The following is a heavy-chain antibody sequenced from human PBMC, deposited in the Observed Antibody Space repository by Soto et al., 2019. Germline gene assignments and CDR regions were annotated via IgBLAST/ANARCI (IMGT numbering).Heavy chain of an antibody. V-gene: IGHV4-4*02. CDR2: IFHTGGT. J-gene: IGHJ4*02. D-gene: IGHD6-25*01. CDR3: ARVFSSGSGWMYYFDF. CDR1: SDSIAGENW. Sequence: QVQLQESGPGLVKPSETLSLTCTVSSDSIAGENWWSWVRQPPGMGLEWIGEIFHTGGTNYKPSLKSRVTMAVDKSKNPFSLKLISATAADTAVYYCARVFSSGSGWMYYFDFWGQGTLVSVSS.